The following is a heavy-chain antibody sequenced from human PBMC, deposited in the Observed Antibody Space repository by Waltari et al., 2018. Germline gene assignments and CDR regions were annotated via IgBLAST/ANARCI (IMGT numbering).Heavy chain of an antibody. D-gene: IGHD3-3*01. CDR1: GFTFSSYS. J-gene: IGHJ5*02. CDR2: ISSISSTI. Sequence: EVQLVESGGGLVQPGGSLRLSCAASGFTFSSYSMNWVRQAPGKGLAWVSYISSISSTIYYADSVKGRFTISRDNAKNSLYLQMNSLRAEDTAVYYCARGSYYDFWSGYYSNRDNWFDPWGQGTLVTVSS. V-gene: IGHV3-48*04. CDR3: ARGSYYDFWSGYYSNRDNWFDP.